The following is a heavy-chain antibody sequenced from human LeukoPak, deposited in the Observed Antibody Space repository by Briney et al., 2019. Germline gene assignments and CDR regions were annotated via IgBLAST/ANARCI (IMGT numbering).Heavy chain of an antibody. CDR1: GYRFTSYW. CDR2: IYPGDSDT. J-gene: IGHJ3*02. D-gene: IGHD2-21*02. Sequence: GESLKISCKGSGYRFTSYWIGWVRQMPGKGLEWMGIIYPGDSDTRYSPSFQGQVTISADKSISTASLQWSSLKASDTAMYYCARPYCGGDCYSAFDIWGQGTMVTGSS. V-gene: IGHV5-51*01. CDR3: ARPYCGGDCYSAFDI.